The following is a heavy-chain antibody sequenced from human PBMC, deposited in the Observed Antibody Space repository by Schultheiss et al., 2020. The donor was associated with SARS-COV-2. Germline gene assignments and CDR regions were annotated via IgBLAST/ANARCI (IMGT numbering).Heavy chain of an antibody. Sequence: SVKVSCKASGGTFSSYAISWVRQAPGQGLEWMGGIIPIFGTANYAQKFQGRVTITADESTSTAYMELSSLRSDDTAVYYCARGSGRLDYYGMDVWGQGTTVTVSS. J-gene: IGHJ6*02. CDR3: ARGSGRLDYYGMDV. D-gene: IGHD3-9*01. CDR2: IIPIFGTA. V-gene: IGHV1-69*13. CDR1: GGTFSSYA.